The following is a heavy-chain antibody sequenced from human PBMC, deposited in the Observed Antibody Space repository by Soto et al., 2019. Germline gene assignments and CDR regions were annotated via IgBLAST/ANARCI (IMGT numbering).Heavy chain of an antibody. CDR3: AREAYCSSTSCRRGAYYYYGMDV. CDR1: GYTFTSYG. J-gene: IGHJ6*02. D-gene: IGHD2-2*01. CDR2: ISAYNGNT. V-gene: IGHV1-18*01. Sequence: ASVKVSCKASGYTFTSYGISWVRQAPGQGLEWMGWISAYNGNTNYAQKLQGRVTMTTDTSTSTAYMELRSLRSDDTAVYYCAREAYCSSTSCRRGAYYYYGMDVWGQGTTVTVSS.